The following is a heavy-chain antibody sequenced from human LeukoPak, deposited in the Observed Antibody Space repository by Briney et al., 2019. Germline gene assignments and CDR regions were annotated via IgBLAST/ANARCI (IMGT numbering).Heavy chain of an antibody. V-gene: IGHV1-69*04. CDR1: GGTFSSYT. Sequence: SVKVSCKVSGGTFSSYTISWVRQAPGQGLEWMGRIIPILGIANYAQKFQGRVTITADKSTSTAYMELSSLRSEDTAVYYCARDRPGYSGYDDQGVDWFDPWGQGTLVTVSS. CDR2: IIPILGIA. CDR3: ARDRPGYSGYDDQGVDWFDP. D-gene: IGHD5-12*01. J-gene: IGHJ5*02.